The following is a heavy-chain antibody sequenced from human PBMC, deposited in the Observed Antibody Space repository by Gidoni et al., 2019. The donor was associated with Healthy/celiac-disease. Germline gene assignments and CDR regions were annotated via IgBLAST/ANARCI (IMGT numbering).Heavy chain of an antibody. V-gene: IGHV3-23*01. CDR3: AKDQQGFLPAASNWFDP. D-gene: IGHD2-2*01. J-gene: IGHJ5*02. CDR1: GFTFSSHS. CDR2: ISGSGGSK. Sequence: EVQLLESGGGLVQPGGSLILSCAASGFTFSSHSMSGVRQAPGMGLEWVSDISGSGGSKYYADSVKGRFTISRDNSKNTLYLQMNSLRAEDTAVYDCAKDQQGFLPAASNWFDPWGQGTLVTVSS.